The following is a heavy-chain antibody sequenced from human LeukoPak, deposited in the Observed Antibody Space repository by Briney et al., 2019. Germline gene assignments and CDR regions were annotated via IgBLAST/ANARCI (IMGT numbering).Heavy chain of an antibody. D-gene: IGHD2-21*01. CDR2: INHSGST. V-gene: IGHV4-39*07. CDR3: ARGSGDLDY. J-gene: IGHJ4*02. Sequence: PSETLSLTCSVSGGSISSSSSHYWGWVRQPPGKGLEWIGEINHSGSTNYNPSLKSRVTISVDTSKNQFSLKLSSVTAADTAVYYCARGSGDLDYWGQGTLVTVSS. CDR1: GGSISSSSSHY.